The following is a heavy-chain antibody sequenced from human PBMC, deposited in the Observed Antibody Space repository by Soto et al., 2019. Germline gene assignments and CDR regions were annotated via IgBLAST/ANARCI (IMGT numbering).Heavy chain of an antibody. CDR3: AKDYYYGSGSYYAPTRAGYYGTDV. CDR1: GFTFSGYA. V-gene: IGHV3-23*01. J-gene: IGHJ6*02. CDR2: ISGSGGST. Sequence: GGSLRLSYAASGFTFSGYAMSWVRQAPGKGLEWVSAISGSGGSTYYADSVKGRFTISRDNSKNTLYLQMNSLRAEDTAVYYCAKDYYYGSGSYYAPTRAGYYGTDVWGQGTTVTVSS. D-gene: IGHD3-10*01.